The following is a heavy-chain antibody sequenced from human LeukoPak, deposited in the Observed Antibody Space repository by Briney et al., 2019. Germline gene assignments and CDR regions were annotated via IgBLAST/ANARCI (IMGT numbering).Heavy chain of an antibody. V-gene: IGHV1-18*01. CDR2: ISAYNGNT. D-gene: IGHD6-19*01. Sequence: ASVKVSCKASGYTFTSYGISWVRQAPGQGLEWMGWISAYNGNTNCAQKLQGRVTMTTDTSTSTAYMELRSLRSDDTAVYYCARTDVLPVAGTLYYYYYMDVWGKGTTVTVSS. CDR1: GYTFTSYG. J-gene: IGHJ6*03. CDR3: ARTDVLPVAGTLYYYYYMDV.